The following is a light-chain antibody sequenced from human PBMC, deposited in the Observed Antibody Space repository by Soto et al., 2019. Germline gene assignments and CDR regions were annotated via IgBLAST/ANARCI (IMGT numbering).Light chain of an antibody. CDR1: QSVSSSY. V-gene: IGKV3-20*01. J-gene: IGKJ1*01. CDR2: GAS. CDR3: QQYGSSPTWT. Sequence: EIVLTQSPGTLSLSPGESATLSCRASQSVSSSYLAWYQQKPGQAPRLLIYGASSRATGIPDRFSGSGSGTDFILTISRLEPEDFAVYYCQQYGSSPTWTFGQGTKVEIK.